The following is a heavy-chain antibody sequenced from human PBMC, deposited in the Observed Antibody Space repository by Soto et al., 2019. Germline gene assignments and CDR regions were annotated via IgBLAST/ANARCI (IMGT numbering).Heavy chain of an antibody. J-gene: IGHJ6*03. D-gene: IGHD5-12*01. CDR1: GFTFDDYA. CDR2: ISWNSGSI. CDR3: AKDIVGYDYYYYYYMDV. Sequence: GGSLRLSCAASGFTFDDYAMHWVRQAPGKGLEWVSGISWNSGSIGYADSVKGRFTISRDNAKNSLYLQMNSLRAEDTALYYCAKDIVGYDYYYYYYMDVWGKGTTVTVSS. V-gene: IGHV3-9*01.